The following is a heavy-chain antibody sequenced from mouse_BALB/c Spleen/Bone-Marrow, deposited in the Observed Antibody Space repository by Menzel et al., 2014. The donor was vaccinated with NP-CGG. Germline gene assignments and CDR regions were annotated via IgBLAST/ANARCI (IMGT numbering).Heavy chain of an antibody. J-gene: IGHJ4*01. Sequence: EVKVVESGGGLVQPKGSLKLSCAASGFTFNTYAMNWVRQAPGKGLEWVARIRSKSNNYATYYADSVKDRFTISRDDSQSMLYLQMNNLKTEDTAVYDCVYGNPSIDNWGQGTSVTVSS. CDR2: IRSKSNNYAT. D-gene: IGHD2-1*01. CDR1: GFTFNTYA. V-gene: IGHV10-1*02. CDR3: VYGNPSIDN.